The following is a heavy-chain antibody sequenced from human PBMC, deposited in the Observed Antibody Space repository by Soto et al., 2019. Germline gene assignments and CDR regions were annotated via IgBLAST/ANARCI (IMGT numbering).Heavy chain of an antibody. Sequence: QVQLVQSGAEVKKPGASVKVSCKASGDTFTDYYIHWVRQAPGQGLEWMGTVNPSGGHTTYAQHLRGRMTXTGXXAXGTLDMALTSLTSEDTAVYYCARGGHVVVVTAALDYWGQGTLVTVCS. D-gene: IGHD2-21*02. CDR1: GDTFTDYY. CDR2: VNPSGGHT. V-gene: IGHV1-46*01. CDR3: ARGGHVVVVTAALDY. J-gene: IGHJ4*02.